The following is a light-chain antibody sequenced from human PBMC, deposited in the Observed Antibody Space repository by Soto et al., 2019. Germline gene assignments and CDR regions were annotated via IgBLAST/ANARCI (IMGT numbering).Light chain of an antibody. J-gene: IGLJ2*01. CDR3: AAWDDSLNGVV. V-gene: IGLV1-44*01. CDR2: SND. Sequence: QCVLTQPPSASGTPGQRVTISCSGSSSNIGSNTVNWYQQLPGTAPKLLIYSNDQRPSGVPDRFSGSKSGTSASLAISGLQSEDEADYDCAAWDDSLNGVVVGGGTKLTVL. CDR1: SSNIGSNT.